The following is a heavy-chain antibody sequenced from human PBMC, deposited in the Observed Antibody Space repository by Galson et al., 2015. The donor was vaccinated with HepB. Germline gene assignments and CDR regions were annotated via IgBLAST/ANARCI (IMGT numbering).Heavy chain of an antibody. D-gene: IGHD3-3*01. V-gene: IGHV3-30*18. CDR3: AKGPMNYDFWSGLTLYYYYYGMDV. Sequence: SLRLSCAASGFTFSSYGMHWVRQAPGKGLEWVAVISYGGSNKYYADSVKGRFTISRDNSKNTLYLQMNSLRAEDTAVYYCAKGPMNYDFWSGLTLYYYYYGMDVWGQGTTVTVSS. J-gene: IGHJ6*02. CDR1: GFTFSSYG. CDR2: ISYGGSNK.